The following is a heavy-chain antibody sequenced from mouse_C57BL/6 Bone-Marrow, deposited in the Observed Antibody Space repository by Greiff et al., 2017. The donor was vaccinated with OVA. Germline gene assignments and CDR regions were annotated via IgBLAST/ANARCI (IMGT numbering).Heavy chain of an antibody. J-gene: IGHJ1*03. Sequence: VKLVESGPGLVAPSQSLSITCTVSGFSLTSYGVDWVRQPPGKGLEWLGVIWGGGSTNYNSDLMSRLSISKDNSKSQVFLKMNMLQTDDTAMYYCAKRRDYYGSSGYFDVWGTGTTVTVSS. V-gene: IGHV2-9*01. CDR2: IWGGGST. CDR1: GFSLTSYG. CDR3: AKRRDYYGSSGYFDV. D-gene: IGHD1-1*01.